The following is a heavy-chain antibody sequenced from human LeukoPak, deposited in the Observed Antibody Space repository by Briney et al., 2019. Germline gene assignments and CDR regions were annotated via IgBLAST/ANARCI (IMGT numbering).Heavy chain of an antibody. CDR3: ARRYCTNGVCYDDRGAFDI. J-gene: IGHJ3*02. Sequence: ASVKVSCKASGGTFSSYAISWVRQAPGQGLEWMGWISAYNGNTKYPQKLQGRVTMTTDTSTSTAYMELRSLRSDDTAVYYCARRYCTNGVCYDDRGAFDIWGQGTMLTVSS. CDR1: GGTFSSYA. CDR2: ISAYNGNT. D-gene: IGHD2-8*01. V-gene: IGHV1-18*01.